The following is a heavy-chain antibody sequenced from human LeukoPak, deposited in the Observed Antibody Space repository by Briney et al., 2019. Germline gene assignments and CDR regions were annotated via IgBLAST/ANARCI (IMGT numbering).Heavy chain of an antibody. J-gene: IGHJ3*02. Sequence: GGSLRLSCAASGFTFSSYAMSWVRQAPGKGLEWVSHISSGSSTIYYADSVKGRFTISRDNAENSLFLQMNSLRAEDTAVYYCARDGSHAFDIWGQGTMVTVSS. CDR1: GFTFSSYA. V-gene: IGHV3-48*01. CDR2: ISSGSSTI. CDR3: ARDGSHAFDI.